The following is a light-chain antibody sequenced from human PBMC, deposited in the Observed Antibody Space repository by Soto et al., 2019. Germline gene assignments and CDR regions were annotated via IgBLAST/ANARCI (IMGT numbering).Light chain of an antibody. V-gene: IGKV3-15*01. CDR1: QSVSNN. Sequence: EIVMTQSPGTLSVSPGERATLLCRASQSVSNNLAWYQQKPGQAPRLLIYDASTTATGLTARFSGSVSGTEFTFTIISLQSEDYAVYYCHQYNKWPSFTFGPGTQVYIK. CDR2: DAS. CDR3: HQYNKWPSFT. J-gene: IGKJ3*01.